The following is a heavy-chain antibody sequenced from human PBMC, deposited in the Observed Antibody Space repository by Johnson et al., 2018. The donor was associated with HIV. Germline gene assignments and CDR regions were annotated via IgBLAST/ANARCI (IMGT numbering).Heavy chain of an antibody. J-gene: IGHJ3*02. D-gene: IGHD3-16*02. CDR1: GFTFNTYW. Sequence: VQLVESGGGLVQPGGSLSLSCAASGFTFNTYWMTWVSQAPGKGLEWVANINQDGSEKDYVDSVKGRFTISRDIAKNSLYLQMSGLRAEDTAVYYCARVRASGWGSYPNDAFDIWGQGTMVTVSS. V-gene: IGHV3-7*01. CDR3: ARVRASGWGSYPNDAFDI. CDR2: INQDGSEK.